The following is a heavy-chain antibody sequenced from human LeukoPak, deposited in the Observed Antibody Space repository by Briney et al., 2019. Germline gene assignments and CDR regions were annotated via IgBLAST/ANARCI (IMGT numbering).Heavy chain of an antibody. Sequence: PGGSLRLSCAAFGFNFSSYGMTWVRQAPGKGLEWVSYISSSSSTIYYADSVKGRFTISRDNAKNSLYLQMNSLRAEDTAVYYCAKDSAKKYDDYWGQGTLVTVSS. D-gene: IGHD2/OR15-2a*01. CDR1: GFNFSSYG. CDR3: AKDSAKKYDDY. CDR2: ISSSSSTI. V-gene: IGHV3-48*01. J-gene: IGHJ4*02.